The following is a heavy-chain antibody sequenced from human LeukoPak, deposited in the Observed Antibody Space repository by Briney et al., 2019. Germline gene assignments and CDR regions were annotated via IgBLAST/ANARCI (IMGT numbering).Heavy chain of an antibody. Sequence: SETLSLTCTVSGGSIRSSRDYWGWIRQPPGKGLEWIGHIYYSGNTYYNPSLKSRVTISVDTSKNQFSLRLSSVTAADTAVYYCARRLQGVSIYGLDFDYWGQGTLVTVSS. CDR3: ARRLQGVSIYGLDFDY. D-gene: IGHD3-10*01. J-gene: IGHJ4*02. CDR1: GGSIRSSRDY. V-gene: IGHV4-39*01. CDR2: IYYSGNT.